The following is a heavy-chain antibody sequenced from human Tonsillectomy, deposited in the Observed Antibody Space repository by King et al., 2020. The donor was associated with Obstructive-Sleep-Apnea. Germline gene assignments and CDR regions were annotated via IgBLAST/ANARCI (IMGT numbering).Heavy chain of an antibody. CDR1: GGSISSGDYY. Sequence: VQLQESGPGLVKPSQTLSLTCTVSGGSISSGDYYWSWIRQRPGKGLEWVGYIYYSGSTYYNPSLKSRVTISIDTSKNQFSLKLSSVTAADTAVYYCAREGAYFDSSGHQIDYWGQGTLVTVSS. V-gene: IGHV4-31*03. CDR3: AREGAYFDSSGHQIDY. CDR2: IYYSGST. J-gene: IGHJ4*02. D-gene: IGHD3-22*01.